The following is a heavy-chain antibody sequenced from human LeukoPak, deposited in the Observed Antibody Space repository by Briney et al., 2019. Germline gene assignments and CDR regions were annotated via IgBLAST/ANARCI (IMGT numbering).Heavy chain of an antibody. CDR2: FEPEDGET. CDR3: ATDQGSSGWPFDY. Sequence: GASVKVSCKASGYTFTGYYMHWVRQAPGKGLEWMGSFEPEDGETIYAKKFQGRVTMTEDTSTDTAYMELSSLRSEDTAVYYCATDQGSSGWPFDYWGQGTLVTVSS. CDR1: GYTFTGYY. V-gene: IGHV1-24*01. J-gene: IGHJ4*02. D-gene: IGHD6-19*01.